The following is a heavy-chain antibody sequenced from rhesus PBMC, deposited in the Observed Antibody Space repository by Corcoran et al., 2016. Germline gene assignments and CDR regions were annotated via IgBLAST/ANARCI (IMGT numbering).Heavy chain of an antibody. D-gene: IGHD6-25*01. V-gene: IGHV1S2*01. CDR2: INPYKGNT. Sequence: QVQLVQSGAEVKKPGSSVKVSCKASGYTFTDYYMHWVRQAPRQGLEWMGWINPYKGNTKYSQKFQCRVTMSRDTSTSTAYMELSSLRSEDTAVYYCAILGIAAAGDFDYWGQGVLVTVSS. CDR3: AILGIAAAGDFDY. J-gene: IGHJ4*01. CDR1: GYTFTDYY.